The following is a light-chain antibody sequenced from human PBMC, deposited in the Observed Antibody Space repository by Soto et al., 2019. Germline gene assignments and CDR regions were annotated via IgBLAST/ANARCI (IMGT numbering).Light chain of an antibody. V-gene: IGLV2-14*03. J-gene: IGLJ1*01. CDR1: SSDVGAYNF. Sequence: QSVLTQPASVSGSPGQSITISCTGTSSDVGAYNFVSWHQQHPGNAPTLMIYNVYDRPPGISYRFSGSKPGNTASLTISGLQGEDEADYYCSAYTVSRTYVFGTGTKVTVL. CDR3: SAYTVSRTYV. CDR2: NVY.